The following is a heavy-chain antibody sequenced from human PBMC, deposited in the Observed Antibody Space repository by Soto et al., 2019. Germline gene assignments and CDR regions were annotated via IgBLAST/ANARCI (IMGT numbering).Heavy chain of an antibody. J-gene: IGHJ5*02. V-gene: IGHV4-34*01. CDR3: ARLKGDNVWGTYRYLDL. CDR1: GAAFSDYT. CDR2: VNRGGRT. D-gene: IGHD3-16*02. Sequence: SETLSLTCGLSGAAFSDYTWSWVRQAPGGGLHWIGEVNRGGRTKYSPSLERRLTISVDPSRNQDSLELRAVTAADTAIYYCARLKGDNVWGTYRYLDLWGQGTLVTVSS.